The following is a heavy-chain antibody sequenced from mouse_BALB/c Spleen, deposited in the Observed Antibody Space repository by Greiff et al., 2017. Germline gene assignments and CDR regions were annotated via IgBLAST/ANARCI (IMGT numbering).Heavy chain of an antibody. CDR1: GYSITSDYA. Sequence: VQLQQSGPGLVKPSQSLSLTCTVTGYSITSDYAWNWIRQFPGNKLEWMGYISYSGSTSYNPSLKSRISITRDTSKNQFFLQLNSVTTEDTATYYCARSGYGNYDAMDYWGQGTSVTVSS. CDR3: ARSGYGNYDAMDY. J-gene: IGHJ4*01. D-gene: IGHD2-10*02. V-gene: IGHV3-2*02. CDR2: ISYSGST.